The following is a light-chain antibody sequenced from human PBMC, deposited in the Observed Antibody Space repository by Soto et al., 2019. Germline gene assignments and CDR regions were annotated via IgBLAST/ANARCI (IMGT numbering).Light chain of an antibody. CDR1: QGIRND. CDR2: AAS. CDR3: LQDYNYPRT. V-gene: IGKV1-6*01. Sequence: AIQLAQCVSFLSASVGDRVTITCRASQGIRNDLGWYQQKPGKAPNLLIYAASSLQSGVPSRFNGSGSGTDFTLTISSLQPEDVATYYCLQDYNYPRTFGQGTKVDIK. J-gene: IGKJ1*01.